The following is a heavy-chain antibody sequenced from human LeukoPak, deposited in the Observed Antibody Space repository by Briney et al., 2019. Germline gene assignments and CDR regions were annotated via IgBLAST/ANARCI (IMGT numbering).Heavy chain of an antibody. CDR2: IYYSGST. D-gene: IGHD1-14*01. Sequence: PSETLSLTCTVSGGSLSSSSYYWGWIRQPPGKGLEWIGSIYYSGSTYYNPSLKSRVTISVDTSKNQFSLKLSSVTAADTAVYYCARARTDAFDIWGQGTMVTVSS. CDR3: ARARTDAFDI. V-gene: IGHV4-39*01. CDR1: GGSLSSSSYY. J-gene: IGHJ3*02.